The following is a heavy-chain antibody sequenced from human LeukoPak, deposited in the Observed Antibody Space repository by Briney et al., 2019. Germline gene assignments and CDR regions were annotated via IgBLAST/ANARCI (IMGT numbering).Heavy chain of an antibody. V-gene: IGHV4-39*07. Sequence: SETLSLTCTDSGGSICSSRYYWGWIRQNPGKGLGWDGSINYSGSTYYNPSLKRRVTISVDTSTNQFSLRLSSVTAADAAVYYCARGYYYDSSGYFLDFWGQGTLVTVSS. D-gene: IGHD3-22*01. J-gene: IGHJ4*02. CDR2: INYSGST. CDR1: GGSICSSRYY. CDR3: ARGYYYDSSGYFLDF.